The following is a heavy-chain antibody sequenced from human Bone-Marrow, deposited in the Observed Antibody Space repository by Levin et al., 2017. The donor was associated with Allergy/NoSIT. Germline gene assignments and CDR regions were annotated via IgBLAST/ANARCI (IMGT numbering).Heavy chain of an antibody. CDR3: TRDLIGSAGTSDY. D-gene: IGHD6-19*01. J-gene: IGHJ4*02. CDR2: IWYDGSNE. CDR1: GFTFSGYV. Sequence: GGSLRLSCAASGFTFSGYVMHWVRQAPGKGLEWVAVIWYDGSNEYYADSVKGRFTISRDNSKDTLYLQMDSPRADDSAMYYCTRDLIGSAGTSDYWGQGVVVTVAS. V-gene: IGHV3-33*01.